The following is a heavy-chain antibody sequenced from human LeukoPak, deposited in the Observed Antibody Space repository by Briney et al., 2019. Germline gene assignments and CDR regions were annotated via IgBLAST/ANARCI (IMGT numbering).Heavy chain of an antibody. CDR2: INPNSGGT. CDR3: AIPGGSGYYYNY. D-gene: IGHD3-22*01. J-gene: IGHJ4*02. V-gene: IGHV1-2*02. Sequence: ASVKVSCKASGYTFTGYYMHWVRQAPGQGLEWMGWINPNSGGTNYTQKFQGRVTMTRDTSISTAYMELSRLRSDDTAVYYCAIPGGSGYYYNYWGQGTLVTVSS. CDR1: GYTFTGYY.